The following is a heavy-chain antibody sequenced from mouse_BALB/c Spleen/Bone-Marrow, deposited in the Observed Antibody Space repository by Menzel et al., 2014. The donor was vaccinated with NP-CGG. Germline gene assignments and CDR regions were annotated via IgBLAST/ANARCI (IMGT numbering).Heavy chain of an antibody. CDR1: GYTFTDXE. J-gene: IGHJ4*01. CDR2: IDPETGGT. V-gene: IGHV1-15*01. D-gene: IGHD2-14*01. Sequence: VKVVESGAELVRPGASVTLSCKASGYTFTDXEMHWVKQTPVHGLEWIGAIDPETGGTAYNQKFKGKATLTADKSSSTAYMELRSLTSEDSAVYYCRAYYRYDGYAMDYWGQGTSVTVSS. CDR3: RAYYRYDGYAMDY.